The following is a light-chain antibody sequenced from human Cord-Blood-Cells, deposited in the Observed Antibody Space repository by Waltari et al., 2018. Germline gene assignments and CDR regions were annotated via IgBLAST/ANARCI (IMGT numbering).Light chain of an antibody. V-gene: IGKV1-5*03. CDR3: QQYNSYSWT. CDR1: QSISSW. Sequence: DIQMTQSPSTRSASVGDRVTITCRASQSISSWLAWYQQKPGKAPKLLIYKASSLESGVPSRFSGRGSETEFTLTISSLQPDDFATYYCQQYNSYSWTFGQGTKVEIK. CDR2: KAS. J-gene: IGKJ1*01.